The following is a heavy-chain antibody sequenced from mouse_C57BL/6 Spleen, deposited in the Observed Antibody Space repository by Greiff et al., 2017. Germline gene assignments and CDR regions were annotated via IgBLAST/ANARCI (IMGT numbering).Heavy chain of an antibody. CDR2: INPGSGGT. D-gene: IGHD4-1*02. J-gene: IGHJ4*01. CDR1: GYAFTNYL. Sequence: VQLQQSGAELVRPGTSVKVSCKASGYAFTNYLIEWVKQRPGQGLEWIGVINPGSGGTNYNEKLKGKATLTADKSSSTAYMQLSSLTSEDSAVYCCARSPTGVYAMDYWGQGTSVTVSS. V-gene: IGHV1-54*01. CDR3: ARSPTGVYAMDY.